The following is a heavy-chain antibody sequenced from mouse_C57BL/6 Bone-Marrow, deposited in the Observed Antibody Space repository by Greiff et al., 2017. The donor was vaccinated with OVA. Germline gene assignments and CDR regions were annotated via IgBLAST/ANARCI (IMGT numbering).Heavy chain of an antibody. Sequence: EVQLVESGTVLARPGASVKMSCKTSGYTFTSYWMHWVKQRPGQGLEWIGAIYPGNSDTSYNQKFKGKAKLTAVTSASTAYMELSSLTNEDSAVYYCTRGITTVVATGDFDYWGQGTTLTVSS. V-gene: IGHV1-5*01. J-gene: IGHJ2*01. D-gene: IGHD1-1*01. CDR1: GYTFTSYW. CDR2: IYPGNSDT. CDR3: TRGITTVVATGDFDY.